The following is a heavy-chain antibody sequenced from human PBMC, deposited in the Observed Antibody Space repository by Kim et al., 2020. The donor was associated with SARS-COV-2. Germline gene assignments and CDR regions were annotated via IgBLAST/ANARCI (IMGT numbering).Heavy chain of an antibody. V-gene: IGHV4-39*01. J-gene: IGHJ4*02. CDR2: N. Sequence: NHYNPSLTSRVPITVDTSKNQFSLKLRSVTAEVTAVYYCASQTEAWLLDYWGQGTLVTVSS. CDR3: ASQTEAWLLDY. D-gene: IGHD6-19*01.